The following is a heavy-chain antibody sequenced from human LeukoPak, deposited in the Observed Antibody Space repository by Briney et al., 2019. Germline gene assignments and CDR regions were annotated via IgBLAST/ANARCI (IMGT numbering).Heavy chain of an antibody. D-gene: IGHD6-19*01. CDR1: GFTFSSYA. CDR3: ARALFPGLRVYQWDY. Sequence: GGSLRLSCAASGFTFSSYAMSWVRHAPGKGLEWVSAISGSGGSTYYADSVKGRFTISRDNSKNTLYLQMNSLRAEDTAVYYCARALFPGLRVYQWDYWGQGTLVTVSS. J-gene: IGHJ4*02. CDR2: ISGSGGST. V-gene: IGHV3-23*01.